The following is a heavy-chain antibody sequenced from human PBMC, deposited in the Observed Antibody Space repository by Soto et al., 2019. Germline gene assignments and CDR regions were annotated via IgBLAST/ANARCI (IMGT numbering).Heavy chain of an antibody. J-gene: IGHJ5*01. Sequence: GGFLRLSCTASGFSFRDYWMSWVRQAPGKGLEWVANIKKDGSETYYVESVKGRFAISRDNAKNSLYLQMDSLRAADGGVYFCARVPGQGWFDSWGQGALVTVSS. V-gene: IGHV3-7*01. CDR2: IKKDGSET. CDR1: GFSFRDYW. CDR3: ARVPGQGWFDS.